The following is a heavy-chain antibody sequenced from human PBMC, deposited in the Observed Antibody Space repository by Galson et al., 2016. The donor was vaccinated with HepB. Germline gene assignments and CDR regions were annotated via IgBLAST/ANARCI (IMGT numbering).Heavy chain of an antibody. D-gene: IGHD5-18*01. CDR3: ARDGGAAWIQLWFDN. Sequence: SLRLSCAASGFRFGTYAMHWVRQAPGKGLEWVAGISNDGNNKNYIDSAKGRFTISRDNFRNTVYLQLRSLRHEDTAVYYCARDGGAAWIQLWFDNWGHGTRVTVSS. CDR1: GFRFGTYA. CDR2: ISNDGNNK. J-gene: IGHJ4*01. V-gene: IGHV3-30-3*01.